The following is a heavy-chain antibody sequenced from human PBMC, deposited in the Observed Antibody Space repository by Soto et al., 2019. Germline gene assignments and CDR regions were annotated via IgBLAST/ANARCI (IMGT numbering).Heavy chain of an antibody. CDR3: ARSKSEKTYDSSGYVDY. CDR2: VNPSGGHT. V-gene: IGHV1-46*01. Sequence: ASVKVSCKASGDTFTNYYIHWVRQAPGQGLEWMGTVNPSGGHTTYAQHFLGRVTMTRDTSTSTLYMELTSLTSDDTAVYYCARSKSEKTYDSSGYVDYWGQGTLVTVSS. CDR1: GDTFTNYY. J-gene: IGHJ4*02. D-gene: IGHD3-22*01.